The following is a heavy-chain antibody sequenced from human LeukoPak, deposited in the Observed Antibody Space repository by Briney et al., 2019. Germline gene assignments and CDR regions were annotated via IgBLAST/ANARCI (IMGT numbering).Heavy chain of an antibody. CDR1: GGSFSGFY. V-gene: IGHV4-34*01. CDR3: ARASAYVWGSYRHPIDY. Sequence: PSETLSLTCSVYGGSFSGFYWRWIRQPPGGGLEWMVELNHSANTNYNPSLESRVTISINAPKTHLSLHLRSVTAADTAVYHCARASAYVWGSYRHPIDYWGQGTLVTVSS. CDR2: LNHSANT. D-gene: IGHD3-16*02. J-gene: IGHJ4*02.